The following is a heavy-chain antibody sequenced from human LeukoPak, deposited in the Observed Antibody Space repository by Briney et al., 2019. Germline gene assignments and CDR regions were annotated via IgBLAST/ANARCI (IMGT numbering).Heavy chain of an antibody. Sequence: GGSLRLSCAASGFTFSSYWMFWVRQPPGKGLEWVATIKKDGGEKDYVDSVKGRFTISRDNAENSLSLQMNSLRGDDTAIYYCVGGSGWLFDYWGQGTLVTVSS. CDR1: GFTFSSYW. CDR2: IKKDGGEK. D-gene: IGHD6-19*01. CDR3: VGGSGWLFDY. J-gene: IGHJ4*02. V-gene: IGHV3-7*01.